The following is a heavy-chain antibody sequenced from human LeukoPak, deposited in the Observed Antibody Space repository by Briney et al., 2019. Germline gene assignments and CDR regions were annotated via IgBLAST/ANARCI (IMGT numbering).Heavy chain of an antibody. V-gene: IGHV1-2*02. CDR3: AGLSSVAARPGWVDP. CDR1: RYTFTDYY. J-gene: IGHJ5*02. D-gene: IGHD6-6*01. Sequence: ASVKVSCKASRYTFTDYYIHWVRQAPGQGLEWMGWIDPTSGGTNYAQKFQGRVTVTRDTSISTAYMEVSSLRSDHTAIYYCAGLSSVAARPGWVDPWGQGTLVTVSS. CDR2: IDPTSGGT.